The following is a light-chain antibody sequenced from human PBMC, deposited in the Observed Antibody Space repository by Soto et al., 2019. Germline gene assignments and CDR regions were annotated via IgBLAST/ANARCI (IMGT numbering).Light chain of an antibody. CDR3: SLYTSGGNYV. CDR1: SSDVAAYNF. Sequence: QSALTQPASVSGSPGQSVAISCTGTSSDVAAYNFVSWYQQHPDKAPKLMVFDVSNRPSGVSDRFSGSKSGNTASLTISGLQAEDEADYYCSLYTSGGNYVFGTGAQVTVL. V-gene: IGLV2-14*01. CDR2: DVS. J-gene: IGLJ1*01.